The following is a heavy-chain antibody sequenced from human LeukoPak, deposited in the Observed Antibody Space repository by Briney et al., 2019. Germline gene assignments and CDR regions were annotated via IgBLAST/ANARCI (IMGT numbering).Heavy chain of an antibody. CDR3: ASTDFWSGVSDY. D-gene: IGHD3-3*01. CDR1: GFTVSSNY. J-gene: IGHJ4*02. CDR2: IYSGGST. Sequence: GGSLRLSCAASGFTVSSNYMSWVRQAPGKGLEGVSVIYSGGSTYYADSVKGRFTISGDNSKNTLYLQMNSLRAEDTAVYYCASTDFWSGVSDYWGQGTLVTVSS. V-gene: IGHV3-53*01.